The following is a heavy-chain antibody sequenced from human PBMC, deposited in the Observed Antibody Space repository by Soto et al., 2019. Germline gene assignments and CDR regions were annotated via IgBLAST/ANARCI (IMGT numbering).Heavy chain of an antibody. V-gene: IGHV3-48*01. Sequence: GGSLRLSCAASGFTFSSYSMNWVRQAPGKGLEWVSYISSSSSTIYYADSVKGRFTISRDNAKNSLYLQMNSLRAEDTAVYYCARDQKDLCSGGSCYSVDYWGQGTLVTVSS. CDR3: ARDQKDLCSGGSCYSVDY. CDR2: ISSSSSTI. D-gene: IGHD2-15*01. J-gene: IGHJ4*02. CDR1: GFTFSSYS.